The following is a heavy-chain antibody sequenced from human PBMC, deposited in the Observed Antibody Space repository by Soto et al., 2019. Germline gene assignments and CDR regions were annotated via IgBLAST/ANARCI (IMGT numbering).Heavy chain of an antibody. CDR2: INHSGST. CDR3: ARGVAARPFDY. D-gene: IGHD6-6*01. J-gene: IGHJ4*02. V-gene: IGHV4-34*01. Sequence: SETLSLTCAVYGGSFSGYYWSWIRQPPGKGLEWIGEINHSGSTNYNPSLKSRVTISVDTSKNQFSLKLSSVTAADTAVYYCARGVAARPFDYWGQGTLVTSPQ. CDR1: GGSFSGYY.